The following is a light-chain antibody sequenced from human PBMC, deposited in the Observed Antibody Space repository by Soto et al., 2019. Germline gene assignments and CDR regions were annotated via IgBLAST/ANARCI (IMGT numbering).Light chain of an antibody. CDR3: QEYKSAT. V-gene: IGKV1-5*01. CDR2: DAS. J-gene: IGKJ2*01. CDR1: QSISDW. Sequence: DIQMTQSPSTPSASVGDRVTITCRASQSISDWLAWYQQKPGKAPNLLIYDASTLQSGVPSRFSGSGSGTEFTLTISSLQPDDFATYYCQEYKSATFGQGTK.